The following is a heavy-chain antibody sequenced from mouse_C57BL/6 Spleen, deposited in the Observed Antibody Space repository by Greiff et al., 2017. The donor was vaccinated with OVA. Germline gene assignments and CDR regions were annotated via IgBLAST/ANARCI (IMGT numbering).Heavy chain of an antibody. J-gene: IGHJ2*01. V-gene: IGHV1-64*01. D-gene: IGHD1-1*01. CDR1: GYTFTSYW. CDR3: ARKEDYGSSHFDY. Sequence: QVQLQQPGAELVKPGASVKLSCKASGYTFTSYWMHWVKQRPGQGLEWIGMIHPNSGSTNYNEKFKSKATLTVDKSSSTAYMQLSSLTSEDSAVYYCARKEDYGSSHFDYWGQGTTLTVAS. CDR2: IHPNSGST.